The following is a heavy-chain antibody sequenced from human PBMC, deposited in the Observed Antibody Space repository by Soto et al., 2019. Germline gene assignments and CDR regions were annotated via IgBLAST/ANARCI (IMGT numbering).Heavy chain of an antibody. J-gene: IGHJ4*02. CDR3: ARGGSSGLFDF. V-gene: IGHV3-11*05. CDR2: ISGNGLYK. D-gene: IGHD6-25*01. CDR1: GFSFSDYY. Sequence: PGGSLRLSCSASGFSFSDYYMDWIRHTPGRGLEWLSYISGNGLYKIYADSMEGRFTISRDNAKNSVFRQLTTRGADATAVYYCARGGSSGLFDFGGRGALVPVSS.